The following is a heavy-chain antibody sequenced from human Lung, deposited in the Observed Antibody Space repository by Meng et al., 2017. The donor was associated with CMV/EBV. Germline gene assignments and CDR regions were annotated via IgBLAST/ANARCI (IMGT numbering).Heavy chain of an antibody. CDR2: IYYSGST. D-gene: IGHD3-22*01. CDR1: SINSGDYY. J-gene: IGHJ4*02. CDR3: ARLLYYYDSGGYYRYFDY. Sequence: SINSGDYYWSWIRQPPGKGLEWIGYIYYSGSTYYNPSLKSRLTMSVDTSKNQFSLKLSSVTAADTAVYYCARLLYYYDSGGYYRYFDYWDQGTLVTVSS. V-gene: IGHV4-30-4*01.